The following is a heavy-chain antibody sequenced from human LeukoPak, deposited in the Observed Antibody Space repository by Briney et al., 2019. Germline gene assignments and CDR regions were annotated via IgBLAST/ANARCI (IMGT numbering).Heavy chain of an antibody. CDR2: ISWNSGSL. CDR1: GFTFSSYE. Sequence: GGSLRLSCAASGFTFSSYEMNWVRQAPGKGLEWVSGISWNSGSLGYADSVKGRFTISRDNAKNSLYLQMNSLRAEDTALYYCAKDIGGATSYWGQGTLVTVSS. D-gene: IGHD1-26*01. V-gene: IGHV3-9*01. J-gene: IGHJ4*02. CDR3: AKDIGGATSY.